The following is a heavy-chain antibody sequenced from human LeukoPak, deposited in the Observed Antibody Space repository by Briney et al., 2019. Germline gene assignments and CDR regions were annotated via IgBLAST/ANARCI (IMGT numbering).Heavy chain of an antibody. CDR1: GGSISSDDYC. Sequence: SQTLSLTCSVSGGSISSDDYCWNWIRQHPGKGLEWIGYIYYSGSTYYNPSLKSRVTISVDTSKNQFSLKLSSVTAADTAVYYCARDGGSSSPFDYWGQGTLVTVSS. CDR3: ARDGGSSSPFDY. CDR2: IYYSGST. D-gene: IGHD6-6*01. J-gene: IGHJ4*02. V-gene: IGHV4-31*03.